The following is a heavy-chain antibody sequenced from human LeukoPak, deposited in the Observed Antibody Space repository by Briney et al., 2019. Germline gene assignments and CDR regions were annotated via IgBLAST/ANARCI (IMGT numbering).Heavy chain of an antibody. CDR3: GRGAAPDY. J-gene: IGHJ4*02. V-gene: IGHV4-59*01. D-gene: IGHD6-13*01. CDR2: MLHSGNT. CDR1: GDSMTTYY. Sequence: PSETLSLTCTVSGDSMTTYYYSWVRQSPEKGLEWIGCMLHSGNTVSNPSLKTRVTMSLDTSKKQFSLKLTSVTAADTAVYYCGRGAAPDYWGQGILVTVST.